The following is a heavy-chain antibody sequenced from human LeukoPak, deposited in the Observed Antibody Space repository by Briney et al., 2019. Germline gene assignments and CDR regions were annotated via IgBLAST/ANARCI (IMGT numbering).Heavy chain of an antibody. CDR2: IYTSGST. V-gene: IGHV4-4*07. Sequence: SETLSLTCTVSGGSISSYYWSWIRQPAGKGLEWIGRIYTSGSTNYNPSLESRVTMSVDTSKNQFSLKLSSVTAADTAVYYCARDAARPRLYYYYYYMDVWGKGTTVTVSS. D-gene: IGHD6-6*01. J-gene: IGHJ6*03. CDR1: GGSISSYY. CDR3: ARDAARPRLYYYYYYMDV.